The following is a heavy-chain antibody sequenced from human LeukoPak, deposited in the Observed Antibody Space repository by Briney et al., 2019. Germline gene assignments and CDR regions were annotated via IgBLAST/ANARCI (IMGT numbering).Heavy chain of an antibody. CDR1: GHPCSSANYY. D-gene: IGHD6-13*01. CDR3: ARVIGCSTLFSWFDP. CDR2: ISYTGSP. V-gene: IGHV4-39*07. J-gene: IGHJ5*02. Sequence: SETLSLTCTVSGHPCSSANYYWGWIRQAPGRGLEWIERISYTGSPYYNPSPKSRFTISIDNPIHQFSLKVTSVTSADTAVYYCARVIGCSTLFSWFDPWGQGTLVTVSS.